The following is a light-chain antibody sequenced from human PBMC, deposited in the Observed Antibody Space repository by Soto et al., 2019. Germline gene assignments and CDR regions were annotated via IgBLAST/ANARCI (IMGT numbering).Light chain of an antibody. J-gene: IGKJ2*01. V-gene: IGKV3-15*01. Sequence: EIVMTQSPATLSVSPGETATLSCRASQSLSGYLAWYQQKPGQAPRLLIYGASTRAGGIPARFSGFGSWTEFTLTISSLQAVDFAVYYYQHYSSWPPVYTFGQGTKLESK. CDR2: GAS. CDR1: QSLSGY. CDR3: QHYSSWPPVYT.